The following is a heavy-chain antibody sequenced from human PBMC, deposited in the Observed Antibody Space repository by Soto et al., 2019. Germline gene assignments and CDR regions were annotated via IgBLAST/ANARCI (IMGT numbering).Heavy chain of an antibody. CDR1: GGTFGNSA. D-gene: IGHD3-3*02. CDR2: INPIFPTP. CDR3: ARDKDRQQLGGNYYYGIDV. V-gene: IGHV1-69*12. J-gene: IGHJ6*02. Sequence: QVQLVQSGAEVKKPGSSVTVSCKASGGTFGNSAISWVRQAPGQGLEWMGGINPIFPTPDYAQQFQGRVTITADESTSAAYMALTRLRSEDTAVYYCARDKDRQQLGGNYYYGIDVWGQGTTVTVSS.